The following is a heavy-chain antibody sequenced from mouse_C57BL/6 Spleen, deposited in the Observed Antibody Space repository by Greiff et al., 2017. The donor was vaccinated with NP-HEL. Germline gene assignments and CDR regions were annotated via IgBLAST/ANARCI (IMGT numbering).Heavy chain of an antibody. CDR1: GFTFSDYG. CDR3: ASAYYRNYGDFDG. V-gene: IGHV5-17*01. CDR2: ISSGSSTI. D-gene: IGHD2-14*01. Sequence: EVQVVESGGGLVKPGGSLKLSCAASGFTFSDYGMHWVRQAPEKGLEWVAYISSGSSTIYYANTVRGRFTISRDNAKIPLFLQMTSLRSEDTAMYYCASAYYRNYGDFDGRGTVTTVTVSS. J-gene: IGHJ1*03.